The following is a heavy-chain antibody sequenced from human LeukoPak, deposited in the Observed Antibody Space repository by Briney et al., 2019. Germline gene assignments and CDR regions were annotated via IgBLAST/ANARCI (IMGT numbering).Heavy chain of an antibody. CDR1: GGTFSSYA. CDR3: ARDWVLRYFDWLSPNENRYYYYGMDV. CDR2: IIPILGIA. J-gene: IGHJ6*02. Sequence: ASVKVSCKASGGTFSSYAISWVRQAPGQGLEWMGRIIPILGIANYAQKFQGRVTITADKSTSTAYMELSSLRSEDTAVYYCARDWVLRYFDWLSPNENRYYYYGMDVWGQGTTVTVSS. V-gene: IGHV1-69*04. D-gene: IGHD3-9*01.